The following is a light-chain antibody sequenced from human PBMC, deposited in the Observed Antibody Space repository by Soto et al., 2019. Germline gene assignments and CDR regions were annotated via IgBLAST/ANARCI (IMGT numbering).Light chain of an antibody. Sequence: IQLTQSPSSLSASVGDRDTITCRASQGISSSLAWYQQKPGKAPNLLIYAASTLQSGVPSRFSGSGSGTDFTLTISSLQPEDFATYYFQQLNTYPLTCGGGTMVEIK. CDR2: AAS. CDR3: QQLNTYPLT. V-gene: IGKV1-9*01. J-gene: IGKJ4*01. CDR1: QGISSS.